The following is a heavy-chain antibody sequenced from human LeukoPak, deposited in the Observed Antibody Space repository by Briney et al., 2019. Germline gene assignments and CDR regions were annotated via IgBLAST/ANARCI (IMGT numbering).Heavy chain of an antibody. Sequence: GASVKVSCKASGYTFTSYGISWVRQAPGQGLEWMGWISAYNGNTNYAQKFQGRVTMTRDTSISTAYMELSRLGSDDTAVYYCARPAYDSSGYSSHYWGQGTLVTVSS. V-gene: IGHV1-18*01. CDR3: ARPAYDSSGYSSHY. D-gene: IGHD3-22*01. J-gene: IGHJ4*02. CDR1: GYTFTSYG. CDR2: ISAYNGNT.